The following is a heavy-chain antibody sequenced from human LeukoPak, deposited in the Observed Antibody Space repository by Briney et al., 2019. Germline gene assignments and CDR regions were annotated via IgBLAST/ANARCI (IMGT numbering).Heavy chain of an antibody. Sequence: QSGGSLRLSCAASGFTFSSYWMSWVRQAPGKGLEWVANIKQDGSEKYYVDSVKGRFTISRDNSKNTLYLQMNSLRAEDTAVYYCAKDYDSSGWAAFDIWGQGTMVTVSS. CDR1: GFTFSSYW. CDR3: AKDYDSSGWAAFDI. CDR2: IKQDGSEK. D-gene: IGHD3-22*01. V-gene: IGHV3-7*01. J-gene: IGHJ3*02.